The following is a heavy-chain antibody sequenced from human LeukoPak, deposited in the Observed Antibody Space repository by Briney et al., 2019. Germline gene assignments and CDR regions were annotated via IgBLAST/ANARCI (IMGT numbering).Heavy chain of an antibody. J-gene: IGHJ4*02. CDR2: ISGKGDNT. D-gene: IGHD3-10*01. CDR1: AFTFEDYT. V-gene: IGHV3-43*02. Sequence: PGGSLRLSCAASAFTFEDYTMHWVRQAPGTGLEWVSHISGKGDNTYYADSVKGRFTISRDNNRNSLYLQMNSLRTEDTALYYCAKGLRSGTHYNTFDRWGQGTLVTVSS. CDR3: AKGLRSGTHYNTFDR.